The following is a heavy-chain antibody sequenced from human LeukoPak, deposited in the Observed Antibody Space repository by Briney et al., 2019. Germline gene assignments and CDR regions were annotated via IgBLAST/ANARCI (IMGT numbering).Heavy chain of an antibody. Sequence: KPSETLSLTCTVSGGSISSSSYYWGWIRQPPGKGLEWIGSIYYSGSTYYNPSLKSRVTISVDTSKNQFSLKLSSVTAADTAVYYCARRSDYGSGSYYNPVFDYWGQGTLVTVSS. V-gene: IGHV4-39*01. D-gene: IGHD3-10*01. CDR2: IYYSGST. CDR1: GGSISSSSYY. CDR3: ARRSDYGSGSYYNPVFDY. J-gene: IGHJ4*02.